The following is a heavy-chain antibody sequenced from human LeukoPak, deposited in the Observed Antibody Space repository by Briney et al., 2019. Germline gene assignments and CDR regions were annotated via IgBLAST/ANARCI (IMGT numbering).Heavy chain of an antibody. CDR1: GGSISSSSYY. V-gene: IGHV4-39*07. D-gene: IGHD3-10*01. J-gene: IGHJ4*02. Sequence: SETLSLTCTVSGGSISSSSYYWGWIRQPPGKGLEWIGSIYYSGSTYYNPSLKSRVTISVDTSKNQFSLKLSSVTAADTVVYYCAREVSTYYGSGSYYNGFDYRGQGTLVTVSS. CDR3: AREVSTYYGSGSYYNGFDY. CDR2: IYYSGST.